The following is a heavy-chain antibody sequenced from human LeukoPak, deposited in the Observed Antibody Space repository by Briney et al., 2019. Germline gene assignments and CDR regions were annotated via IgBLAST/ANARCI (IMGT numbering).Heavy chain of an antibody. CDR1: GFTFDDYA. D-gene: IGHD3-22*01. V-gene: IGHV3-23*01. J-gene: IGHJ4*02. CDR2: ISGSGDNT. CDR3: AKGSYYDSSGSFYFDY. Sequence: PGRSLRLSCAASGFTFDDYAMLWVRQAPGKGLEWVSGISGSGDNTYYADSVKGRFTISRDNSKNTLYVQVNSLGTEDTAAYYCAKGSYYDSSGSFYFDYWGQGTLVTVSS.